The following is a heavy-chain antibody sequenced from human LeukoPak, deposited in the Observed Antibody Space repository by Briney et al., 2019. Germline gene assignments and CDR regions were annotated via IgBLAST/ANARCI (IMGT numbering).Heavy chain of an antibody. Sequence: GASVKVSCKASGYTFTSYGISWVRQAPGQGLERMGWISAYNGNTNYAQKLQGRVTMTTDTSTSTAYMELRSLRSDDTAVYYCARDDVRSSGWYLATFDYWGQGTLVTVSS. CDR3: ARDDVRSSGWYLATFDY. CDR2: ISAYNGNT. CDR1: GYTFTSYG. V-gene: IGHV1-18*01. D-gene: IGHD6-19*01. J-gene: IGHJ4*02.